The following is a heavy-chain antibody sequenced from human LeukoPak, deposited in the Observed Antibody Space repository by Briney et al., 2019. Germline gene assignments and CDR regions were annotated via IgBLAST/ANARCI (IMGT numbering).Heavy chain of an antibody. D-gene: IGHD6-6*01. CDR1: GFTFSVSA. V-gene: IGHV3-73*01. CDR3: TYTSSSGVVY. J-gene: IGHJ4*02. CDR2: IRNKANNYAT. Sequence: GGSLRLSCAASGFTFSVSAIYWVRQASGKGLEWVGRIRNKANNYATAYAASLKGRFTISRDDSKNTAYLQMNSLETEDTAMYYCTYTSSSGVVYWGQGTLVTVSS.